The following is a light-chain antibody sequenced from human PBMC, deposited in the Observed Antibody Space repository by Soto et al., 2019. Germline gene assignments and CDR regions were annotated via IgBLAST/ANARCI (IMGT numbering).Light chain of an antibody. CDR3: QSYDSSPSGYV. Sequence: QLVLTQPPSVSGAPGQRVTISCTGSSSNIGAGYDVHWYQQFPGTAPKLLIFANINRPSGVPDRFSGSKSGTSASLAITGLRAEDEADYYCQSYDSSPSGYVFGTGTKVTVL. V-gene: IGLV1-40*01. J-gene: IGLJ1*01. CDR1: SSNIGAGYD. CDR2: ANI.